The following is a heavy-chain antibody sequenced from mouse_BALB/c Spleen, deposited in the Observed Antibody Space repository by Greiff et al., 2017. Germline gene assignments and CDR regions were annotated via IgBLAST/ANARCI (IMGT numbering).Heavy chain of an antibody. V-gene: IGHV14-4*02. CDR2: IDPENGDT. CDR3: NAYGNYEWFAY. D-gene: IGHD2-1*01. CDR1: GFNIKDYY. J-gene: IGHJ3*01. Sequence: EVKLVESGAELVRSGASVKLSCTASGFNIKDYYMHWVKQRPEQGLEWIGWIDPENGDTEYAPKFQGKATMTADTSSNTAYLQLSSLTSEDTAVYYCNAYGNYEWFAYWGQGTLVTVSA.